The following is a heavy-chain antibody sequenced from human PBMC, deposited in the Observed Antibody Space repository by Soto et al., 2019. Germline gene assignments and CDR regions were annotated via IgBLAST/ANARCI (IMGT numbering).Heavy chain of an antibody. CDR2: INPSGVST. J-gene: IGHJ4*02. V-gene: IGHV1-46*01. D-gene: IGHD3-3*01. CDR1: GYTFTSYY. Sequence: ASVKVSCKASGYTFTSYYMHWVRQAPGQGIEWMGIINPSGVSTSYAQKFQGRVTMTRDTSTSTVYMELSSLRSEDTAVYYCAIVLYDFWSGYYTAPCYWGQGTLVTVSS. CDR3: AIVLYDFWSGYYTAPCY.